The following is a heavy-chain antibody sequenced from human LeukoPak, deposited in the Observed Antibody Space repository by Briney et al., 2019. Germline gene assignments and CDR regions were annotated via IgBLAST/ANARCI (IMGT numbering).Heavy chain of an antibody. CDR1: GVTFSSYG. V-gene: IGHV3-30*02. Sequence: GGSLRLSCAASGVTFSSYGMHWVRQAPGKGLEWVAFIRYDGSNKYYADSVKGRFTISRDNSKNSLYLQMNSLRAEDTAVYYCARGRFCSSSSCTSFDYWGQGNLVTVSS. J-gene: IGHJ4*02. CDR2: IRYDGSNK. CDR3: ARGRFCSSSSCTSFDY. D-gene: IGHD2-2*01.